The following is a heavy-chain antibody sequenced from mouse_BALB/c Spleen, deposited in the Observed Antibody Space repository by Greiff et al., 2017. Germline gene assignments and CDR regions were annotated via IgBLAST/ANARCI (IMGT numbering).Heavy chain of an antibody. D-gene: IGHD2-10*02. CDR3: ARDGYGNLDY. J-gene: IGHJ2*01. CDR2: IRNKANGYTT. Sequence: EVKLQESGGGLVQPGGSLRLSCATSGFTFTDYYMSWVRQPPGKALEWLGFIRNKANGYTTEYSASVKGRFTISRDNSQSILYLQMNTLRAEDSATYYCARDGYGNLDYWGQGTTLTVSS. V-gene: IGHV7-3*02. CDR1: GFTFTDYY.